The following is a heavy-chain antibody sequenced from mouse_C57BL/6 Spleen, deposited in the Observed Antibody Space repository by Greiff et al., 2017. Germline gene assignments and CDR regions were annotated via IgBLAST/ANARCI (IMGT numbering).Heavy chain of an antibody. J-gene: IGHJ4*01. CDR3: ARDPSGWMDY. CDR2: ISDGGSYI. V-gene: IGHV5-4*01. CDR1: GFTFSSYA. Sequence: EVKLVESGGGLVKPGGSLKLSCAASGFTFSSYAMSWVRQTPEKRLEWVATISDGGSYIYYPDNVKGRFTISRDNAKNNLYLQMSHLKSEDTAMYYCARDPSGWMDYWGQGTSVTVSS. D-gene: IGHD2-3*01.